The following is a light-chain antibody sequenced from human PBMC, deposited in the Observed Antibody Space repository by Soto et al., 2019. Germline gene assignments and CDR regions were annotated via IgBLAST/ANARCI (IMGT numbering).Light chain of an antibody. CDR3: HQYNSYS. V-gene: IGKV1-5*01. CDR1: QDISNH. J-gene: IGKJ1*01. Sequence: DIQMTQSPSSLSASVGDIVTITCQASQDISNHLNWYQQKPGTAPKLLIYHASTLESGVPSRFSGSGSGTEFTLTISSLQPDDFATYYCHQYNSYSFGQGTKVDIK. CDR2: HAS.